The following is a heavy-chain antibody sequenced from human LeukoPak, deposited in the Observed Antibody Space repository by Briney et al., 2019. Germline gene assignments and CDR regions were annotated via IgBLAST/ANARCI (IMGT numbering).Heavy chain of an antibody. CDR3: VRASTTVPNLLDY. CDR1: VFTFSTYW. V-gene: IGHV3-74*01. J-gene: IGHJ4*02. D-gene: IGHD4-17*01. Sequence: GGSLRLSCAASVFTFSTYWMHWVRQAPGKGLVWVSRIKGDGSTTIYADPVKGRFTISRDNSKNTLYLQTSSLRAEDTGVYYSVRASTTVPNLLDYWGQGTLVTVSS. CDR2: IKGDGSTT.